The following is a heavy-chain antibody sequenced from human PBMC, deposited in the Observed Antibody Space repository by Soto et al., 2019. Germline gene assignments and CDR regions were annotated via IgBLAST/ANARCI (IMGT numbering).Heavy chain of an antibody. D-gene: IGHD3-10*01. V-gene: IGHV4-34*01. J-gene: IGHJ4*02. CDR3: ARGGIDITMVRGGLVDY. CDR2: INHSGST. Sequence: QVQLQQWGAGLLKPSETLSLTCAVYGGSFSGYYWSWIRQPPGKGLEWIGEINHSGSTNYNPSRKSRVTVSVDTSKNKFSLKLSSVTAADTAVYYCARGGIDITMVRGGLVDYWGQGTLVTVSS. CDR1: GGSFSGYY.